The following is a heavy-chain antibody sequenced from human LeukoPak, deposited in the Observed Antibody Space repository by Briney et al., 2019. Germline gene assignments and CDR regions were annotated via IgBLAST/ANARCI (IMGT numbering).Heavy chain of an antibody. J-gene: IGHJ6*03. CDR1: GGSISSYY. CDR3: ARGRSDYIFYYKMAV. V-gene: IGHV4-59*01. D-gene: IGHD4-11*01. Sequence: SETLSLTCTVSGGSISSYYWSWIRQPPGKGLEWIGYIYNSGSTDYSPSLKSRVTMSVDTSKNKFSLSLRYVTTAGTAVYYCARGRSDYIFYYKMAVWGKGTTVTVSS. CDR2: IYNSGST.